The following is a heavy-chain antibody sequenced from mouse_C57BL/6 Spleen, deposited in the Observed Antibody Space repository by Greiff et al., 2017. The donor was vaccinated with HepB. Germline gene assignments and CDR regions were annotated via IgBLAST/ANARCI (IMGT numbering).Heavy chain of an antibody. J-gene: IGHJ3*01. CDR1: GYTFTSYW. CDR3: AIANYYGRTLFAY. Sequence: QVQLQQPGAELVMPGASVKLSCKASGYTFTSYWMHWVKQRPGQGLEWIGEIDPSDSYTNYNQKFKGKSTLTVDKSSSTAYMQLSSLTSEDSAVYYCAIANYYGRTLFAYWGQGTLVTVSA. CDR2: IDPSDSYT. V-gene: IGHV1-69*01. D-gene: IGHD1-1*01.